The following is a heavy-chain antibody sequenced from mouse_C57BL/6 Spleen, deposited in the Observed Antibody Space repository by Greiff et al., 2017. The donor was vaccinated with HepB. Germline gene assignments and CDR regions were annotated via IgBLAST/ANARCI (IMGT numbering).Heavy chain of an antibody. J-gene: IGHJ4*01. V-gene: IGHV1-63*01. CDR1: GYTFTNYW. D-gene: IGHD1-1*01. Sequence: VQLVESGAELVRPGTSVKMSCKASGYTFTNYWIGWAKQRPGHGLEWIGDIYPGGGYTNYNEKFKGKATLTADKSSSTAYMQFSSLTSEDSAIYYCARGGLVADYYAMDYWGQGTSVTVSS. CDR3: ARGGLVADYYAMDY. CDR2: IYPGGGYT.